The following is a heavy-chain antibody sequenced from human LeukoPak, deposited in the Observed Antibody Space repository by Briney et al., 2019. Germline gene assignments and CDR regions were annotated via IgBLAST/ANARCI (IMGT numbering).Heavy chain of an antibody. D-gene: IGHD1-1*01. Sequence: SETLSLTCSVSDDSITMYYWTWIRQPPGKGLEWIRYVDHTGSTNFNPSLNGRVSISRDTTKNLFSLRLRSVTAADTAVYFCARGHVSSSTWYSTYYYYFYMDVWGKGTTVTVSS. V-gene: IGHV4-59*01. CDR1: DDSITMYY. CDR3: ARGHVSSSTWYSTYYYYFYMDV. CDR2: VDHTGST. J-gene: IGHJ6*03.